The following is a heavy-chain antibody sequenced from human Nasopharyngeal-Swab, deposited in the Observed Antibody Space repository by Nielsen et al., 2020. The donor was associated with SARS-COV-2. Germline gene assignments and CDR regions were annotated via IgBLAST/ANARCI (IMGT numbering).Heavy chain of an antibody. J-gene: IGHJ4*01. D-gene: IGHD3-22*01. CDR3: ARVTGGYSFDS. CDR2: INGDGTIT. Sequence: GESLKISCAASGFSFSSYWLHYVRQVPGKGLLWVSRINGDGTITTYADSVKGRFTISRDNAKNTLYLQMNSPTVEDTAVYYCARVTGGYSFDSWGQGTLVTVSS. V-gene: IGHV3-74*03. CDR1: GFSFSSYW.